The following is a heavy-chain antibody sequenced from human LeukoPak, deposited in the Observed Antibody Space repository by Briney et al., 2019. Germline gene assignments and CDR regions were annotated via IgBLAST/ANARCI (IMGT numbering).Heavy chain of an antibody. V-gene: IGHV3-30*18. CDR3: AKDYYYDSSGDLAGYFDY. Sequence: RGSLRLSCAASGFTFSSYGMHWVRQAPGKGLEWVAVISYDGSNKYYADSVKGRFTISRDNSKNTLYLQMNSLRAEDTAVYYCAKDYYYDSSGDLAGYFDYWGQGTLVTVSS. J-gene: IGHJ4*02. D-gene: IGHD3-22*01. CDR1: GFTFSSYG. CDR2: ISYDGSNK.